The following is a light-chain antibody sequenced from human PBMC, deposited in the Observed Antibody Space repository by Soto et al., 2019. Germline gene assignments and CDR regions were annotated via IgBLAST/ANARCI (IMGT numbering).Light chain of an antibody. J-gene: IGKJ5*01. CDR3: QQYGDSPIT. V-gene: IGKV3-20*01. CDR1: QSISTY. Sequence: VLTQSPGTLSLSPGERATLSCRATQSISTYLAWYQQKRGQAPRLLIYDASSRATGIPDRFSGSGSGTDFTLTISRLEPEDFAVYYCQQYGDSPITFGQGTRLEIK. CDR2: DAS.